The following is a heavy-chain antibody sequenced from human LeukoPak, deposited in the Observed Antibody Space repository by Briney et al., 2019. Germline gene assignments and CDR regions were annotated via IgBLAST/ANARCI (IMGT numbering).Heavy chain of an antibody. CDR1: GVSFSAYS. CDR2: IIPGGGV. CDR3: ARIRCGHTDVVCYNY. V-gene: IGHV4-34*12. J-gene: IGHJ4*02. Sequence: SETLSLTCAVHGVSFSAYSWSWIRQSPGRGLEWTGEIIPGGGVIYNPSLKSRATISGDTSENQFSLSLTSVTAADTAVYYCARIRCGHTDVVCYNYWGLGTLVTVSS. D-gene: IGHD2-21*01.